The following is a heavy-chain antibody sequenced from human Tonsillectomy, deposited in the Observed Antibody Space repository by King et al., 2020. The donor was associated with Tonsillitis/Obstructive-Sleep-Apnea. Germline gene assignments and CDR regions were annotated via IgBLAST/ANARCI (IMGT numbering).Heavy chain of an antibody. CDR1: GFTFSNAW. D-gene: IGHD3-10*01. CDR2: IKSKIDGGTT. Sequence: EVQLVESGGDLVEPGGSLRLSCAASGFTFSNAWMSWVRQAPGKGLEWVGRIKSKIDGGTTDYAAPVKGRLTISREDSKNTLYLQMNSLKTEDTAVYYCTTDPGITMVRGVIPDAFDICGQGTTVTVSS. CDR3: TTDPGITMVRGVIPDAFDI. V-gene: IGHV3-15*01. J-gene: IGHJ3*02.